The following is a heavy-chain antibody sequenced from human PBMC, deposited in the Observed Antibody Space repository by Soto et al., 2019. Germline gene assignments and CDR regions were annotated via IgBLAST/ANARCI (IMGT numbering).Heavy chain of an antibody. CDR2: ISSSSSYT. Sequence: QVQLVESGGGLVKPGGSLRLSCAASGFTFSDYYMSWIRQAPGKGLEWVSYISSSSSYTNYADSVKGRFTISRDNAKNSLYLQLNSLRAEDTAVYYCARRVGAGWFDPWGQGTLVTVSS. J-gene: IGHJ5*02. CDR3: ARRVGAGWFDP. D-gene: IGHD1-26*01. V-gene: IGHV3-11*05. CDR1: GFTFSDYY.